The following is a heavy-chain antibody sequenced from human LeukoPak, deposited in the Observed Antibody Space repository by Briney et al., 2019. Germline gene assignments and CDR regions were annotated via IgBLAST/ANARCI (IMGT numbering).Heavy chain of an antibody. CDR2: IYHSGST. Sequence: SETLSLTCTVSGYSISSGYYWAWIRQPPGQGLEWIGNIYHSGSTYYNPSLKSRVTISVDTSKNQFSLQLTSVTAADTAVYYCASAYGSGWYFNWFDPWGQGTLVTVSS. CDR3: ASAYGSGWYFNWFDP. J-gene: IGHJ5*02. V-gene: IGHV4-38-2*02. D-gene: IGHD6-13*01. CDR1: GYSISSGYY.